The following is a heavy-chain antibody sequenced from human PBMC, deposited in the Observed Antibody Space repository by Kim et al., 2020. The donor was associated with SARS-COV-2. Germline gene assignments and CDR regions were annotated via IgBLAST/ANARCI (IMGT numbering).Heavy chain of an antibody. CDR2: TRNKVKGYTT. V-gene: IGHV3-72*01. Sequence: GGSLRLSCAASGFILSDYYMDWVRQAPRKGLEWVGRTRNKVKGYTTSYAASVKGRFTISRDDSKTSVYLQMNNLKTEDTAVYYCSRDGSADYWGQGTLVTVSS. CDR3: SRDGSADY. J-gene: IGHJ4*02. CDR1: GFILSDYY.